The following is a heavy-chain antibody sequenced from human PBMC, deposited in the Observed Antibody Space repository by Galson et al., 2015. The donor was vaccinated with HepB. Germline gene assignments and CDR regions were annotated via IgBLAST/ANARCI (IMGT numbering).Heavy chain of an antibody. CDR3: AKDRGVAVAGTTVDY. J-gene: IGHJ4*02. CDR2: ISGSGGST. Sequence: SLRLSCAASGLTFSSYAMSWVRQAPGKGLEWVSAISGSGGSTYYADSVKGRFTISRDNSKNTLYLQMNSLRAEDTAVYYCAKDRGVAVAGTTVDYWGQGTLVTVSS. CDR1: GLTFSSYA. V-gene: IGHV3-23*01. D-gene: IGHD6-19*01.